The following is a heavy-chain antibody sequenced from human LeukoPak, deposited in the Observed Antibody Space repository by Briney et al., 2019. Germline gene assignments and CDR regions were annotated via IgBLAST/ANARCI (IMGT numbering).Heavy chain of an antibody. CDR1: GGSFSDYY. J-gene: IGHJ6*03. V-gene: IGHV4-34*12. D-gene: IGHD3-22*01. CDR3: ARGRQDVDMILVVMAGVSYYLDV. Sequence: SETLSLTSADYGGSFSDYYWTWIRQTPGKGLEWIGEMIPSGSSNYNPSLKSRVTISVDTSKNRFSLKLRSVTAADTAVYYCARGRQDVDMILVVMAGVSYYLDVWSKGTTVTVSS. CDR2: MIPSGSS.